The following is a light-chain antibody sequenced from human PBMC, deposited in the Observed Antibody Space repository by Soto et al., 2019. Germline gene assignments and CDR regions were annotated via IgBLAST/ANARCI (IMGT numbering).Light chain of an antibody. J-gene: IGKJ1*01. CDR2: KAS. V-gene: IGKV1-5*03. CDR1: QSISSW. CDR3: QQYNSYSWT. Sequence: DILMTQSPSTLSASVGDRVTITCRASQSISSWLAWYQQKPGKAPKLLIYKASSLASGVPSRFSGSGSGTEFTLTISSLQPDDFSTDYCQQYNSYSWTFGQGTKVETK.